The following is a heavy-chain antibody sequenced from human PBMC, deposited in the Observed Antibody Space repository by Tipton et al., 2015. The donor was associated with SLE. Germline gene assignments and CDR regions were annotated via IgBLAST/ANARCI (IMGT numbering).Heavy chain of an antibody. D-gene: IGHD6-13*01. CDR3: ARDVIAAAGALDY. Sequence: SLRLSCAASGFTFSSYSMNWVRQAPGKGLEWVSSISSSSSYIYYADSVKVRFTISRDNAKNSLYLQMNSLRAEDTAVYYCARDVIAAAGALDYWGQGTLVTVSS. CDR2: ISSSSSYI. V-gene: IGHV3-21*01. CDR1: GFTFSSYS. J-gene: IGHJ4*02.